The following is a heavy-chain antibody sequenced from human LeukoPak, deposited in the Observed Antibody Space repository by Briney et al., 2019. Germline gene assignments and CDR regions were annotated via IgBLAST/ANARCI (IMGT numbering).Heavy chain of an antibody. CDR3: AKGSVRASSSRYYFDY. J-gene: IGHJ4*02. V-gene: IGHV3-23*01. CDR2: ISGSGGST. D-gene: IGHD6-13*01. Sequence: GGSLRLSCAASGFTFSSYAMSWVRQAPGKGLEWVSAISGSGGSTYYADSVKGRFTISRDNSKNTLYLQMNSLRAEDTAVYYCAKGSVRASSSRYYFDYWGQGTLVTVSS. CDR1: GFTFSSYA.